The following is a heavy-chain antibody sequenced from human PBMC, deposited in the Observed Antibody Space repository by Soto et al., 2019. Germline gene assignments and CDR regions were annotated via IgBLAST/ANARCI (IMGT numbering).Heavy chain of an antibody. CDR2: IYYSGST. D-gene: IGHD2-2*01. CDR1: GGSISSGGYY. CDR3: ARDHKGDVVVQAAEDAFDI. V-gene: IGHV4-31*03. Sequence: QVQLQESGPGLVKPSQTLSLTCTVSGGSISSGGYYWSWIRQHPGKGLEWIGYIYYSGSTYYNPSLEGRVTISVDTSKNQFSLKLSSVTAADTAVYYCARDHKGDVVVQAAEDAFDIWGQGTMVTVSS. J-gene: IGHJ3*02.